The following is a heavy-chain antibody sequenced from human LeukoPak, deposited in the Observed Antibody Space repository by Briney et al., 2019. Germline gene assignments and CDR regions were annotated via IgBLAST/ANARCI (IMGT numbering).Heavy chain of an antibody. CDR3: ARGKYCSSFRCYFDY. CDR2: IDWHGTST. J-gene: IGHJ4*02. D-gene: IGHD2-2*01. V-gene: IGHV3-20*04. Sequence: GGSLRLSCAASGFTFDTYGMAWVRQAPGKGLEWVSGIDWHGTSTGYADSVKGRFTLSRDNAKTSLYLQMNSLRAEDTALYYCARGKYCSSFRCYFDYWGQGILVTVSS. CDR1: GFTFDTYG.